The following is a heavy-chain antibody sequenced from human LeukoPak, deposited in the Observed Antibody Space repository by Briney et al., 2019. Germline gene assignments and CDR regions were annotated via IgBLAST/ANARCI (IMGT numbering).Heavy chain of an antibody. V-gene: IGHV3-23*01. CDR1: GFTFSSYG. D-gene: IGHD3-22*01. Sequence: GGSLRLSCAASGFTFSSYGMSWVRQAPGKGLEWVSAISGSGGSTYYADSVKGRFTISRDNSKNTLYLQMNSLRAEDTAVYYCAKVTVVTYDAFDTWGQGTMVTVSS. CDR2: ISGSGGST. J-gene: IGHJ3*02. CDR3: AKVTVVTYDAFDT.